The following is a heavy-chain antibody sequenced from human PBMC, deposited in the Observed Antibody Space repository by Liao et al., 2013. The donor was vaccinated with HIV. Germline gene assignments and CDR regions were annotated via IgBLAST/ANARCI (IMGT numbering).Heavy chain of an antibody. J-gene: IGHJ5*02. V-gene: IGHV4-30-4*08. CDR2: IYYSGST. D-gene: IGHD3-22*01. CDR1: GASISSATYY. CDR3: AREARTYYYDSSGYYWFDP. Sequence: QVQLRESGPGLVKPSQTLSLTCTVSGASISSATYYWTWIRQSPGKDLEWIGYIYYSGSTYYNPSLKSRLTISLDTSKNQFYLNLTSVTAADTAVYYCAREARTYYYDSSGYYWFDPWGQGTLVTVSS.